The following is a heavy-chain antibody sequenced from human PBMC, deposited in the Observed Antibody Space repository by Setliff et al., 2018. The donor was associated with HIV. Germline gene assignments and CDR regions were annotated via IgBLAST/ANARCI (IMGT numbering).Heavy chain of an antibody. CDR2: IYHSGTT. CDR1: GASIRTGSYY. CDR3: ASRPYSYDYSGRVFDF. J-gene: IGHJ4*02. V-gene: IGHV4-39*01. Sequence: SETLSLTCTVSGASIRTGSYYWGWIRQPPGKGLEWIGTIYHSGTTYYNPSVKSRVTISVDTSKNQFSLNLTSVTATDTAVYYCASRPYSYDYSGRVFDFWGQGALVTVS. D-gene: IGHD3-22*01.